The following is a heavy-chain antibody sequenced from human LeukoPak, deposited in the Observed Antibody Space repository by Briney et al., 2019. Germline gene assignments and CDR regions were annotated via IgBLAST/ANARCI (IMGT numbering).Heavy chain of an antibody. J-gene: IGHJ3*02. D-gene: IGHD3-3*01. V-gene: IGHV4-61*02. CDR3: ARDLFLEWFDAFDI. CDR1: GGSISSGSYY. CDR2: IYTRGST. Sequence: SETLSLTCTVSGGSISSGSYYWSWIRQPAGKGLEWIGRIYTRGSTNYNPSLKSRVTISVDTSKNQFSLKLSSVTAADTAVYYCARDLFLEWFDAFDIWGQGTMVTVSS.